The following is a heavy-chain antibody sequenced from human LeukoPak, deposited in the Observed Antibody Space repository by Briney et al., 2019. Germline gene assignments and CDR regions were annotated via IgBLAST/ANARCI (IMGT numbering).Heavy chain of an antibody. J-gene: IGHJ5*02. CDR1: GGSFSGYY. CDR2: INHSGST. Sequence: PSETLSLTCAVYGGSFSGYYWSWIRQPPGKGLERIGEINHSGSTNYNPSLKSRVTISVDTSKNQFSLKLSSVTAADTAVYYCASATPAPYSSGWGVPNWFDPWGQGTLVTVSS. D-gene: IGHD6-19*01. CDR3: ASATPAPYSSGWGVPNWFDP. V-gene: IGHV4-34*01.